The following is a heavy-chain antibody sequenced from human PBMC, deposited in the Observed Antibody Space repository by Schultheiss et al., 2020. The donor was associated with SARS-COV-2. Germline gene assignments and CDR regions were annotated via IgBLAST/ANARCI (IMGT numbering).Heavy chain of an antibody. CDR3: AKEKDYSIYGMDV. V-gene: IGHV1-69*13. J-gene: IGHJ6*02. D-gene: IGHD4-11*01. CDR2: IIPIFGTA. CDR1: GGTFSSYA. Sequence: SVKVSCKASGGTFSSYAISWVRQAPGQGLEWMGGIIPIFGTANYAQKFQGRVTITADESTSTAYMELRSLRSEDTAIYYCAKEKDYSIYGMDVWGQGTTVTVSS.